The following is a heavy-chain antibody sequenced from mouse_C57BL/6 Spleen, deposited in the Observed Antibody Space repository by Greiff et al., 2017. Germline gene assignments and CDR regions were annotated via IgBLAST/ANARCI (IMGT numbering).Heavy chain of an antibody. D-gene: IGHD3-2*02. CDR2: INPSNGGT. J-gene: IGHJ4*01. Sequence: QVQLQQPGTELVKPGASVKLSCKASGYTFTSYWMHWVKQRPGQGLEWIGNINPSNGGTNYNEKFKSKATLTVDKSSSTAYMQLSSLTSEDSAVYYCARYSSGYPYYYAMDYWGQGTSVTASS. CDR1: GYTFTSYW. V-gene: IGHV1-53*01. CDR3: ARYSSGYPYYYAMDY.